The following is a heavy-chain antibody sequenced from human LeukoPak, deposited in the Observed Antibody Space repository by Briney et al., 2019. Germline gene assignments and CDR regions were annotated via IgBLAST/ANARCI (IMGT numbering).Heavy chain of an antibody. Sequence: EASVKVSCKASGYTFTSYGISWVRQAPGQGLEWMGWISAYNGNTNYAQKLQGRVTMTTDTSTSTAYMELRSLRSDDTAVYYCAKDTSVYYYDSSDAFDIWGQGTMVTVSS. CDR3: AKDTSVYYYDSSDAFDI. J-gene: IGHJ3*02. D-gene: IGHD3-22*01. V-gene: IGHV1-18*01. CDR1: GYTFTSYG. CDR2: ISAYNGNT.